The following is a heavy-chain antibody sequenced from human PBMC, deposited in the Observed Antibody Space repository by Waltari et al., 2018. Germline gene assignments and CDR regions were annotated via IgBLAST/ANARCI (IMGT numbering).Heavy chain of an antibody. Sequence: QVQLQESGPGLVKPSETLSLPCTASGASISSYFWRWGRQPPGKGLECIGYIYYSGTINYNPSLKSRVTMSLDTSKTQFSLKLNSVTAADTAVYYCTRFNWYFDLWGRGTLVTVSS. CDR1: GASISSYF. J-gene: IGHJ2*01. V-gene: IGHV4-59*08. CDR2: IYYSGTI. CDR3: TRFNWYFDL.